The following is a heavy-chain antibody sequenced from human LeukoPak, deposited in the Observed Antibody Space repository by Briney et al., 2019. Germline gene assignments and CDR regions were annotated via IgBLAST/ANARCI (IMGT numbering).Heavy chain of an antibody. CDR1: GGTFSSYA. V-gene: IGHV1-69*13. J-gene: IGHJ3*02. CDR3: ARAHSGSYSALGAFDI. Sequence: GASVKVSCKASGGTFSSYAISWVRQAPGQGLEWMGGIIPIFGTANYAQKFQGRVTITADESTSTAYMELSSLRSEDTAVYYCARAHSGSYSALGAFDIWGQGTMVTVSS. D-gene: IGHD1-26*01. CDR2: IIPIFGTA.